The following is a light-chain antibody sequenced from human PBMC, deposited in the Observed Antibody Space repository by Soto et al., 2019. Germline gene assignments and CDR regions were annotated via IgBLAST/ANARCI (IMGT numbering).Light chain of an antibody. CDR3: AAWDDSLNGYV. CDR2: ANN. Sequence: QSVLTQPPSASGTPGQRVTISCSGSSSNIGNSTVNWYQQFPGTAPKLLIYANNRRPSGVPDRFSGSKSGTSASLAISGLQSEDEADYYCAAWDDSLNGYVFGARTKLTVL. CDR1: SSNIGNST. J-gene: IGLJ1*01. V-gene: IGLV1-44*01.